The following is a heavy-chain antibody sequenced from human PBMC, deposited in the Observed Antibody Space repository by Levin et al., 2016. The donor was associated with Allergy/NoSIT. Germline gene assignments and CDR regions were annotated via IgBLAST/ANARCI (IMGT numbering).Heavy chain of an antibody. Sequence: WIRQPPGKGLEWIGEINHSGSTNYNPSLKSRVTISVDTSKNQFSLKLSSVTAADTAVYYCARGPYYYGSGSYYYFDYWGQGTLVTVSS. J-gene: IGHJ4*02. V-gene: IGHV4-34*01. CDR2: INHSGST. D-gene: IGHD3-10*01. CDR3: ARGPYYYGSGSYYYFDY.